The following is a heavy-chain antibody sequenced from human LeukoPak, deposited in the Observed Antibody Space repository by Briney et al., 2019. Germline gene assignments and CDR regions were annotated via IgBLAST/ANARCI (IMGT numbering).Heavy chain of an antibody. D-gene: IGHD3-9*01. CDR1: GGSISSSSYY. CDR2: IYYSGST. V-gene: IGHV4-39*01. J-gene: IGHJ4*02. Sequence: SETLSLTCTVSGGSISSSSYYWGWIRQPPGKRLEWIGSIYYSGSTYYNPSLKSRVTISVDTSKNQFSLKLSSVTAADTAVYYCARGILRYFDWSTFGYWGQGTLVTVSS. CDR3: ARGILRYFDWSTFGY.